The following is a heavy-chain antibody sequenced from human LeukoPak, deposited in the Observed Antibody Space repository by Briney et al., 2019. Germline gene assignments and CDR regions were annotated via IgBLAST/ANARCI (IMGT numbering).Heavy chain of an antibody. CDR1: GFTFSSYT. J-gene: IGHJ4*02. Sequence: GGSLRLSCSASGFTFSSYTMHWVRQAPGKGLQYVSSIRTDGGTSYDADSVMGRFTISRDNSKNTLYLQMSSLRPEDTAVYYCVKDVTGTYSGDFWGQGTLVPVSS. CDR3: VKDVTGTYSGDF. V-gene: IGHV3-64D*06. CDR2: IRTDGGTS. D-gene: IGHD1-26*01.